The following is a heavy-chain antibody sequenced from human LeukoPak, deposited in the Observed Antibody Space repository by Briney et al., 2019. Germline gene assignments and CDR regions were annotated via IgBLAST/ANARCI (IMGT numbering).Heavy chain of an antibody. J-gene: IGHJ4*02. Sequence: GGSLRLSCAASGFTFNNYAMNWVRQAPGKGLEWVSSISGSGGNTYYADSVKGRFTISRDNSKNTLYLQMNSLRAEDTAVYYCAKGVVVAPDVTPFDYWGQGTLVTVSS. CDR1: GFTFNNYA. CDR3: AKGVVVAPDVTPFDY. D-gene: IGHD2-2*01. CDR2: ISGSGGNT. V-gene: IGHV3-23*01.